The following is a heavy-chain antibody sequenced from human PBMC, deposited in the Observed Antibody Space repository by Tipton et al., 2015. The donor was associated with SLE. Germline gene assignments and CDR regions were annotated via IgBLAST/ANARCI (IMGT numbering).Heavy chain of an antibody. Sequence: TLSLTCTVSGGSISSGSYYWSWIRQPAGKGLEWIGRIYTSGSTNYNPSLKSRVTISVDTSKNQFSLKLSSVTAADTAVYYCARGGRLVEGPMDVGGKGTTVTVSS. CDR1: GGSISSGSYY. CDR3: ARGGRLVEGPMDV. J-gene: IGHJ6*03. CDR2: IYTSGST. D-gene: IGHD6-19*01. V-gene: IGHV4-61*02.